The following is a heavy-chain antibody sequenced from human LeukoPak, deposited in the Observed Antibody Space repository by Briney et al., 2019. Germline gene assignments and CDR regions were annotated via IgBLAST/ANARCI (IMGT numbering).Heavy chain of an antibody. CDR3: ASAVDTAMVGAFDI. Sequence: GGSLRLSCAASGFTFSSYSMNWVRQAPGKGLEWVSYISSSSSTIYYADSVKGRFTISRDNAKKTLYLQMNSLSTEDTAVYYCASAVDTAMVGAFDIWGQGTMVTVSS. CDR1: GFTFSSYS. V-gene: IGHV3-48*01. J-gene: IGHJ3*02. D-gene: IGHD5-18*01. CDR2: ISSSSSTI.